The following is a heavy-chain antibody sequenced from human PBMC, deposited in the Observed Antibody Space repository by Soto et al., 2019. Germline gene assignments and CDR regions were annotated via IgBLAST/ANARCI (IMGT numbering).Heavy chain of an antibody. D-gene: IGHD3-9*01. V-gene: IGHV4-34*01. CDR3: ARVDFDWLLF. CDR1: GGSFSCYY. Sequence: SETLSLSCAVYGGSFSCYYWSWIRQPPGKGLEWIGEINHSGSTNYNPSLKSRVTISVDTSKNQFSLKLSSVTAADTAVYYCARVDFDWLLFWGQGTLVTVSS. CDR2: INHSGST. J-gene: IGHJ4*02.